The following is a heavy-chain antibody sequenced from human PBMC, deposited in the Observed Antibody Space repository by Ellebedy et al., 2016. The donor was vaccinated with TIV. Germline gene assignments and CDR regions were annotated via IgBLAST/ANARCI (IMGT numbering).Heavy chain of an antibody. CDR2: ISWNGGSI. J-gene: IGHJ6*03. V-gene: IGHV3-20*01. CDR3: ARGASGTYYYYYMNV. D-gene: IGHD1-26*01. CDR1: GFTFEDNG. Sequence: GESLKISCAASGFTFEDNGMSWVRQAPGQGLEWVSGISWNGGSIGYADSVKGRFTISRDNAKRSLYLQMNSLRVEDTALYHCARGASGTYYYYYMNVWGKGTTVTVSS.